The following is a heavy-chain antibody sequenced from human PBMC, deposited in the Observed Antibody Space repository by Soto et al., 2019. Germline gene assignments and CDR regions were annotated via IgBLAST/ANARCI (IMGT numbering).Heavy chain of an antibody. J-gene: IGHJ4*02. CDR2: INAGKGNT. V-gene: IGHV1-3*01. CDR1: GYTFTSYA. Sequence: GASVKVSCKASGYTFTSYAMHWVRQAPGQRLEWMGWINAGKGNTKYSQKFQGRVTITRDTSASTAYMELSSLRSEDTAVYYCARLTAFGASGYYRVFDYWGQGTLVTVSS. CDR3: ARLTAFGASGYYRVFDY. D-gene: IGHD3-9*01.